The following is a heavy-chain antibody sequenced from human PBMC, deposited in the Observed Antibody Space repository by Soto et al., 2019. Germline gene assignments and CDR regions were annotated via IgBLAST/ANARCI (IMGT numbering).Heavy chain of an antibody. J-gene: IGHJ6*02. CDR1: GFTVSSNY. Sequence: EVPLVESGGGLVQPGGSLILSCAASGFTVSSNYMSWVRQAPGKGREWVSVIYSGGRTYYADSVKGRFTISRENSKNTLYLQMNSLRAEDTDVYYCARDRIPTGMDVWGQGTTVTVSS. CDR2: IYSGGRT. V-gene: IGHV3-66*01. CDR3: ARDRIPTGMDV.